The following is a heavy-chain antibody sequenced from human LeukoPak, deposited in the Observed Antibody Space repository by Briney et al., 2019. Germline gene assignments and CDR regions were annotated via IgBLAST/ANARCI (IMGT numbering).Heavy chain of an antibody. CDR3: ARWPASSIAARPVDY. V-gene: IGHV4-59*08. CDR1: GGSISSYY. CDR2: IYYSGST. D-gene: IGHD6-6*01. Sequence: SETLSLTCTVSGGSISSYYWSWIRQPPGKGLEWIGYIYYSGSTNYNPSLKSRVTISVDTSKNQFSLKLSSVTAADTAVYHCARWPASSIAARPVDYWGQGTLVTVSS. J-gene: IGHJ4*02.